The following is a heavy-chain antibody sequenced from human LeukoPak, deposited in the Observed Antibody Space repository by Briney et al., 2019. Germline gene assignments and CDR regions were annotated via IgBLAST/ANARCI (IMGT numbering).Heavy chain of an antibody. D-gene: IGHD3-22*01. J-gene: IGHJ4*02. CDR3: AKAVDKGTGYYMDF. Sequence: GGSLRLSCAASGFTFSSYGMHWVRQAPGKGLEWVAVIWYDGSNKYYVDSVKGRFTISRDNSKNALSLQMNSLRAEDTAMYYCAKAVDKGTGYYMDFWGQGTLVTVSS. V-gene: IGHV3-30*02. CDR2: IWYDGSNK. CDR1: GFTFSSYG.